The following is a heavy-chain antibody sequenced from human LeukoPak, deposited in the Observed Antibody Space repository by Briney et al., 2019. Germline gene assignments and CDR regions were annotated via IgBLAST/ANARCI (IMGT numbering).Heavy chain of an antibody. Sequence: SETLSLTCTVSSGPINTYQWSWIRQPPGKGLEWIGSINRSGSTYYNPSLQSRVTIAVDTSKNQFSLKLSSVTAADTAVYYCARETDWLLDYWGQGTLVTVSS. CDR1: SGPINTYQ. D-gene: IGHD3-9*01. CDR2: INRSGST. V-gene: IGHV4-59*04. J-gene: IGHJ4*02. CDR3: ARETDWLLDY.